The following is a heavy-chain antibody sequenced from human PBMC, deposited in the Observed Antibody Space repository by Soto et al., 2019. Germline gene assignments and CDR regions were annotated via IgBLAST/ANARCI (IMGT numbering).Heavy chain of an antibody. Sequence: ASVKVSCKASGGTFSTFGISWVRQAPGQGLEWMGGIIPFFGTARYSQKFEDRITITADESTNTVYMDLRSLTSEDTAIYYCANSAQWDAGNKYYFDFWGRGALVTVSS. CDR3: ANSAQWDAGNKYYFDF. J-gene: IGHJ4*02. CDR1: GGTFSTFG. V-gene: IGHV1-69*13. D-gene: IGHD1-26*01. CDR2: IIPFFGTA.